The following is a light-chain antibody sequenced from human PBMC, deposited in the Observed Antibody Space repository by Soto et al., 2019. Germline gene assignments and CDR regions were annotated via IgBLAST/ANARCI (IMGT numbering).Light chain of an antibody. CDR2: AAS. Sequence: AIRMTQSPSSFSASTGDRVTMTCRASQGISSYLAWYQQKPGKAPKLLIYAASTLQSGVPSRFSGSGSGTDFTLTISCLQSEDFATYYCQQYYSYPPTFGQGTKVDI. J-gene: IGKJ1*01. CDR3: QQYYSYPPT. V-gene: IGKV1-8*01. CDR1: QGISSY.